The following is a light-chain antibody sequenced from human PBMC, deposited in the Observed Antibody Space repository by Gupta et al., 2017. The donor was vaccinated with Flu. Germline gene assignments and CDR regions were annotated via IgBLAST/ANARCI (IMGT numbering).Light chain of an antibody. CDR1: QSIEKY. CDR2: WAS. Sequence: DIQMTQSPATLSASVGDEVTITCRASQSIEKYLVWYQQKPGKAPKLLIYWASNLESGVPSRFGGGGTGTEFTLTISSLQPDDFASYFCHQDNTSPQTFGRGTKVDVK. J-gene: IGKJ1*01. V-gene: IGKV1-5*03. CDR3: HQDNTSPQT.